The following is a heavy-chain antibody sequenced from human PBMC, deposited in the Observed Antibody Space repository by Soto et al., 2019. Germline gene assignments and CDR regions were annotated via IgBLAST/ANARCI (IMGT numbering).Heavy chain of an antibody. CDR2: IWYDGSNK. CDR3: ARPLAPRYYDILTGYYRDYYYGMDV. V-gene: IGHV3-33*01. CDR1: GFTFSSYG. D-gene: IGHD3-9*01. Sequence: GGSLRLSCAASGFTFSSYGMHWVRQAPGKGLEWVAVIWYDGSNKYYADSVKGRFTISRDNSKNTLYLQMNSLRAEDTAVYYCARPLAPRYYDILTGYYRDYYYGMDVWGQGTTVPVSS. J-gene: IGHJ6*02.